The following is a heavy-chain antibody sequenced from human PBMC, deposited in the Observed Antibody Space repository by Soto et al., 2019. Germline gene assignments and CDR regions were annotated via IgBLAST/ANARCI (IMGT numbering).Heavy chain of an antibody. J-gene: IGHJ4*02. V-gene: IGHV3-48*01. Sequence: PGGSLRLSCAASGFTFSSYSMNWVRQAPGKGLEWVSYISSSSSTIYYADSVKGRFTISRDNAKNSLYLQMNSLRAEDTAVYYCARDCSSSSCSVWRYWGQGTQVTVSS. CDR3: ARDCSSSSCSVWRY. D-gene: IGHD2-2*01. CDR2: ISSSSSTI. CDR1: GFTFSSYS.